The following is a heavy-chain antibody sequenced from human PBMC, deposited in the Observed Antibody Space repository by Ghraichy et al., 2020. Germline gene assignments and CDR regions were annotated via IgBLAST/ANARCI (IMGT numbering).Heavy chain of an antibody. CDR3: AADWEGYCSGGSCGNWFDP. V-gene: IGHV1-58*01. CDR1: GFTFTSSA. D-gene: IGHD2-15*01. J-gene: IGHJ5*02. CDR2: IVVGSGNT. Sequence: SGKVSCKASGFTFTSSAVQWVRQARGQRLEWIGWIVVGSGNTNYAQKFQERVTITRDMSTSTAYMELSSLRSEDTAVYYCAADWEGYCSGGSCGNWFDPWGQGTLVTVSS.